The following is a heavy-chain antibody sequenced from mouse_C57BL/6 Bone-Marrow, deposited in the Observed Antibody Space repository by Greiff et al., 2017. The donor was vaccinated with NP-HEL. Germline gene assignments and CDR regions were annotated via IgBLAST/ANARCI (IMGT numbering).Heavy chain of an antibody. CDR3: ARCYYGSSYWFAY. V-gene: IGHV1-59*01. J-gene: IGHJ3*01. CDR2: IDPSDSYT. D-gene: IGHD1-1*01. Sequence: QVQLQQPGAELVRPGTSVKLSCKASGYTFTSYWMHWVKQRPGQGLEWIGVIDPSDSYTNYNQKFKGKATLTVDTSSSTAYMQLSSLTSEDSAVYYCARCYYGSSYWFAYWGQGTLVTVSA. CDR1: GYTFTSYW.